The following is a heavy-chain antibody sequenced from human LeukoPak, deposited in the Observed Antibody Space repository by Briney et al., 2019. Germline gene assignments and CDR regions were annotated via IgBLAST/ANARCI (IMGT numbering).Heavy chain of an antibody. CDR3: ARGRVVLRFLEWIRGGYFDY. J-gene: IGHJ4*02. Sequence: SETLSLTRAVYGGSFSGYYWSWIRQPPGKGLEWIGEINHSGSTNYNPSLKSRVTISVDTSKNQFSLKLSSVTAADTAVYYCARGRVVLRFLEWIRGGYFDYWGQGTLVTVSS. D-gene: IGHD3-3*01. CDR1: GGSFSGYY. V-gene: IGHV4-34*01. CDR2: INHSGST.